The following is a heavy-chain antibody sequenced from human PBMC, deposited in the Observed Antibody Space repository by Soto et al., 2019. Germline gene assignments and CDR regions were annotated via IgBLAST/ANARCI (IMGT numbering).Heavy chain of an antibody. CDR2: MNPGSGDT. Sequence: GASVKVSCKASGYTFTNNDVSWARQATGQGLEWMGWMNPGSGDTGYAQKFQGRVTMTRDISIATAYMELNSLTSEDTAIYYCARMESFGSLNWLDPWGQGTLVTVSS. D-gene: IGHD5-18*01. V-gene: IGHV1-8*02. J-gene: IGHJ5*02. CDR3: ARMESFGSLNWLDP. CDR1: GYTFTNND.